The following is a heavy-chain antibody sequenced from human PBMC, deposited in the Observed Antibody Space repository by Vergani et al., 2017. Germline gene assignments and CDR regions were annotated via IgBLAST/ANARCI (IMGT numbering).Heavy chain of an antibody. V-gene: IGHV3-30*02. CDR2: IRYDGSNK. J-gene: IGHJ6*02. D-gene: IGHD3-9*01. CDR1: GFTFSSYG. CDR3: AKVWSPVLRYFDWLPQHAQYYYYYYGMDV. Sequence: QVQLVESGGGVVQPGGSLRLSCAASGFTFSSYGMHWVRQAPGKGLEWVAFIRYDGSNKYYADSVKGRFTISRDNSKNTLYLQMNSLRAEDTAVYYCAKVWSPVLRYFDWLPQHAQYYYYYYGMDVWGQGTTVTVSS.